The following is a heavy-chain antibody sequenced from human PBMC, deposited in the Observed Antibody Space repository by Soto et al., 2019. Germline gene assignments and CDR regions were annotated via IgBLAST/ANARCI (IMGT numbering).Heavy chain of an antibody. CDR2: INSDGSVS. CDR3: ARGDCVGGTCYSVAGAFDYYMDV. V-gene: IGHV3-74*02. D-gene: IGHD2-15*01. CDR1: GFTFSNYW. Sequence: EVQLVESGGGLVQPGGSLRLSCAASGFTFSNYWMYWVRQAPGKGRERVSRINSDGSVSSYADSVEVRLTISRDNVKNTLYLQMDSLRAEDTAVYYCARGDCVGGTCYSVAGAFDYYMDVWGKGTTVTVFS. J-gene: IGHJ6*03.